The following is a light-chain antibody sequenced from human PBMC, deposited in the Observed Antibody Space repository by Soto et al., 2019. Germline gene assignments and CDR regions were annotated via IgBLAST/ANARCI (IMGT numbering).Light chain of an antibody. CDR3: QHYVTSLTT. Sequence: EIVLTQSPGTLSLSPGERATLSCGASQSVTSNYLAWYQQKPGQAPRLLIFGASIRVTGIPDRFIGSGSGTDFTLTISSLEPEDFAVYYCQHYVTSLTTFGQGTKVEVK. V-gene: IGKV3-20*01. CDR2: GAS. J-gene: IGKJ1*01. CDR1: QSVTSNY.